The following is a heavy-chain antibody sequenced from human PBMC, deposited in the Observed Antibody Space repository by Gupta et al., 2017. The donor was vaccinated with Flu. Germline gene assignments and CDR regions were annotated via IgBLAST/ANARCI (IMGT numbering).Heavy chain of an antibody. J-gene: IGHJ4*02. V-gene: IGHV3-23*01. CDR1: GFTFSSYA. Sequence: EVQLLESGGGLVQPGGSLRLSCAASGFTFSSYAMTWVRQAPGKGLEWVSAISGSGGSTYYADPVKGRFTIARDNSKNTLYLQRNRLRAEETAVYYCAKDKMKFPQVAGGAGGYFDYWGQGTLVTVSS. D-gene: IGHD2-15*01. CDR3: AKDKMKFPQVAGGAGGYFDY. CDR2: ISGSGGST.